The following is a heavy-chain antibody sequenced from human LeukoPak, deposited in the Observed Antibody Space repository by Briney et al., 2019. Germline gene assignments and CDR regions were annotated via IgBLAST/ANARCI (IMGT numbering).Heavy chain of an antibody. CDR2: INPNSGGT. CDR3: ARDPHRRGGYYYYHMDV. J-gene: IGHJ6*03. CDR1: GYTFTGYY. V-gene: IGHV1-2*06. D-gene: IGHD3-10*01. Sequence: GASVKVSCKASGYTFTGYYMHWLRQAPGQGLEWMGRINPNSGGTNYAQKFQGRVTMTRDTSISTAYMELSRLRSDDTAVYYCARDPHRRGGYYYYHMDVWGKGTTVTVSS.